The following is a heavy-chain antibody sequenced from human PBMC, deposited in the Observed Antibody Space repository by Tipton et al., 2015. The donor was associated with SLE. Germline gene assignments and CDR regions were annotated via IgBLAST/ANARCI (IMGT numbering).Heavy chain of an antibody. V-gene: IGHV4-59*01. Sequence: LRLSCTVSGGSIRSYYWSWIRQPPGKGLEWLGYISKSVSTNYNPSLKSRVTISIDPAKNQFSLKLTSVTAADTAVYYCARGMVTWRGAILGVDVWGHGTTVNASS. CDR1: GGSIRSYY. CDR3: ARGMVTWRGAILGVDV. CDR2: ISKSVST. J-gene: IGHJ6*02. D-gene: IGHD2-21*02.